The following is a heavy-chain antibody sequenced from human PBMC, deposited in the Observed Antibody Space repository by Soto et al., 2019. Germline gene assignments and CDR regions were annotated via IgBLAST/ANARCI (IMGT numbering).Heavy chain of an antibody. J-gene: IGHJ6*02. D-gene: IGHD3-3*02. CDR3: ARKGISSPFYYYYGTDV. CDR2: ISAYNGNT. V-gene: IGHV1-18*01. Sequence: ASVKVSCKASGYTFTSYGISWVRQAPGQGLEWMGWISAYNGNTNYAQKLQGRVTMTTDTSTSTAYMELRSLRSDDTAVYYCARKGISSPFYYYYGTDVWGQGTTVTVSS. CDR1: GYTFTSYG.